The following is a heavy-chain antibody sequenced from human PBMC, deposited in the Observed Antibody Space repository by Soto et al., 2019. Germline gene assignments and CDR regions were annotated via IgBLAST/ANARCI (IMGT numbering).Heavy chain of an antibody. D-gene: IGHD2-15*01. Sequence: PGGSLRLSWISSGFTFRTYTMNWVRQAPGKGLEWVSGIRGFSPYTFYAESVKGRFTISRDNAKNSLYLQMNSLRAEDTAVYYCARDRGYDAHDYYYNAMDVWGKGTTVTVSS. J-gene: IGHJ6*04. CDR1: GFTFRTYT. CDR3: ARDRGYDAHDYYYNAMDV. CDR2: IRGFSPYT. V-gene: IGHV3-21*01.